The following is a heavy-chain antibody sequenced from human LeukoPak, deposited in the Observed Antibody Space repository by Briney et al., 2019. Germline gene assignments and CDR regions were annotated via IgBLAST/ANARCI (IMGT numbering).Heavy chain of an antibody. V-gene: IGHV4-61*02. CDR1: GVSISSGSYC. CDR2: ISTSGTI. D-gene: IGHD3-22*01. CDR3: ARSVDSSGLVGIYY. J-gene: IGHJ4*02. Sequence: SQTLSLTCTVSGVSISSGSYCWSWIRQPAGKGLEWIGRISTSGTIHYNPSLKSRVTISADTSKNQFSLKLSSVAAADTAVYYCARSVDSSGLVGIYYWGQGALVTVSP.